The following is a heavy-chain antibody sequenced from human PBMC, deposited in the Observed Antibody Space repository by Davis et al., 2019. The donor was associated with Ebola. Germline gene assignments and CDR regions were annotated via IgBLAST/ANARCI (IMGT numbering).Heavy chain of an antibody. CDR3: AGEVWSSIDY. V-gene: IGHV3-74*01. D-gene: IGHD3-10*01. J-gene: IGHJ4*02. CDR1: GFSFSGYW. CDR2: INSDGSST. Sequence: GESLKISCAASGFSFSGYWMHWVRQAPGKGLLWVSRINSDGSSTSYADSVKGRFTISGDNAKNTLYLQMNSLRAEDTAVYYCAGEVWSSIDYWGQGTLVTVSS.